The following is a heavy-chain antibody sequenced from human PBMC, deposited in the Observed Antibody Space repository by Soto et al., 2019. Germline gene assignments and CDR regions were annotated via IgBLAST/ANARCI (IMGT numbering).Heavy chain of an antibody. CDR2: IYYSGST. CDR3: ADYGSGRYFDY. D-gene: IGHD3-10*01. V-gene: IGHV4-31*03. J-gene: IGHJ4*02. CDR1: GGSISSGGYY. Sequence: SETLSLTCTVSGGSISSGGYYWSWIRQHPGKGLEWTGYIYYSGSTYYNPSLKSRVTISVDTSKNQFSLKLSSVTAADTAVYYCADYGSGRYFDYWGQGTLVTVSS.